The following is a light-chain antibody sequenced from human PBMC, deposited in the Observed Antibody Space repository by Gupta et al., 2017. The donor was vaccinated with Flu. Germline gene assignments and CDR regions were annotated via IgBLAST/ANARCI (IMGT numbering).Light chain of an antibody. Sequence: VTISCSGISPNLVNNYVSWYQQFPGTAPRLLLSDNHPRPSGLPDRFSGSKSGTSATLSITGLQTGDEADYFSRTWANSPSALFGGGTKLTVL. CDR1: SPNLVNNY. V-gene: IGLV1-51*01. CDR2: DNH. CDR3: RTWANSPSAL. J-gene: IGLJ2*01.